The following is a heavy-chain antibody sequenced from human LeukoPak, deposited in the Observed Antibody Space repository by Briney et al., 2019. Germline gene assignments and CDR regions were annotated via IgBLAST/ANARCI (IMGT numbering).Heavy chain of an antibody. Sequence: GGSLRLSCAASGFTFSSFPMQWVRQVPGKGLEYVSAISSTGETSYYASSVKDRFTISRDNSKNTLHLQMGSLRAEDTAVYYCAREMSGSGSKYFDYWGQGTLVTVSS. CDR1: GFTFSSFP. CDR2: ISSTGETS. D-gene: IGHD3-10*01. CDR3: AREMSGSGSKYFDY. V-gene: IGHV3-64*01. J-gene: IGHJ4*02.